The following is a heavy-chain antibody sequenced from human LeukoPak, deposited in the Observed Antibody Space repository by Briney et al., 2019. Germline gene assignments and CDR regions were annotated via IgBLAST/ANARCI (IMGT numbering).Heavy chain of an antibody. J-gene: IGHJ6*03. D-gene: IGHD6-19*01. Sequence: GSLRLSRAASVFTFSSYAMSWVRQAPGRGLEWVSAISGSVGSTYYADSVKGRFTISRNNSKNTLYLQMNSLRAEDTAVYYCAKDTRRSSGWFQADYYYMDVWGKGTTVTVSS. V-gene: IGHV3-23*01. CDR3: AKDTRRSSGWFQADYYYMDV. CDR2: ISGSVGST. CDR1: VFTFSSYA.